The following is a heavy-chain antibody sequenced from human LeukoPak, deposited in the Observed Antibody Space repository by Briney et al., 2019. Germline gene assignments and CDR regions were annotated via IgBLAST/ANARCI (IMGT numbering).Heavy chain of an antibody. Sequence: PGGSLKLSCAASGFTFSSYSMNWVRQAPGKGLEWVSYISSSSSPIHYADSVKARFTISRDNAKNSLYLQMNSLRAEDTAVYYCARYVGANFDYWGQGTLVTVSS. CDR1: GFTFSSYS. J-gene: IGHJ4*02. D-gene: IGHD1-26*01. CDR2: ISSSSSPI. CDR3: ARYVGANFDY. V-gene: IGHV3-48*04.